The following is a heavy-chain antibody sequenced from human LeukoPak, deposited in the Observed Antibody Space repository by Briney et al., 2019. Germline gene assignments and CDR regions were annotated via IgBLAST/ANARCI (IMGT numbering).Heavy chain of an antibody. D-gene: IGHD4-17*01. CDR3: ARDLMWRDVGDDGAFDI. CDR1: GFSFNTYW. J-gene: IGHJ3*02. V-gene: IGHV3-7*01. Sequence: PGGSLRLSCAASGFSFNTYWMNWVRQAPGKGLEWVANIKQDGSEKYYVDSVRGRFTISRDNAKNSLYLQMNSLRAEDTAVYFCARDLMWRDVGDDGAFDIWGQGTVVTVSS. CDR2: IKQDGSEK.